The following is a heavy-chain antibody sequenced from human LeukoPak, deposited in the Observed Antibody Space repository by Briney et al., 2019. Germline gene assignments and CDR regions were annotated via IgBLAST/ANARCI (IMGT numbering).Heavy chain of an antibody. D-gene: IGHD4-17*01. V-gene: IGHV1-69*05. J-gene: IGHJ4*02. CDR1: GYTFTDYY. CDR3: ARDAYGDYPFDY. Sequence: SVKVSCKVSGYTFTDYYMHWVQQAPGQGLEWMGRIIPIFGTANYAQKFQGRVTITTDESTSTAYMELSSLRSEDTAVYYCARDAYGDYPFDYWGQGTLVTVSS. CDR2: IIPIFGTA.